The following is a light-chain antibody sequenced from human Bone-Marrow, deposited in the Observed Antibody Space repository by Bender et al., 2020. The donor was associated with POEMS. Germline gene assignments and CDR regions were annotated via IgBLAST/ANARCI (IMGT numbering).Light chain of an antibody. Sequence: QSALTQPASVSGSPGQSITISCTGTSSDVGYYDLVSWYQQYPGKAPKLIIYEVSKRPSGVSNRFSGSKSGNTASLTISGLQAEDEADYYCCSYAGAPTLFLKFGGGTKLTVL. J-gene: IGLJ2*01. V-gene: IGLV2-23*02. CDR3: CSYAGAPTLFLK. CDR1: SSDVGYYDL. CDR2: EVS.